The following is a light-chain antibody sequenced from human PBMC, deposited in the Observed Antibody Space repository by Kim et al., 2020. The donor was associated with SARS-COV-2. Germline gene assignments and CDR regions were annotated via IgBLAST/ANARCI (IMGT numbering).Light chain of an antibody. CDR3: QQYGTSPRT. V-gene: IGKV3-20*01. Sequence: DIVLMQSPGTLSLSPGDRATLSCRASQSVTGSYLAWYQQKPGQAPRLLIYGASNRATGIPDRFSGSGSGTDFTLTIRRLEPEDFAVYYCQQYGTSPRTFGQGTKVDIK. CDR1: QSVTGSY. CDR2: GAS. J-gene: IGKJ1*01.